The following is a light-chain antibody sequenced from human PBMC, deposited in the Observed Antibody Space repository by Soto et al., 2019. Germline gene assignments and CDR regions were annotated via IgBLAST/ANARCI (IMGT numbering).Light chain of an antibody. CDR2: DAS. CDR1: QGIRQF. Sequence: DIQMTQSPSSLSASVGDRVTITCQASQGIRQFLNWYQQKPGKAPKLLIYDASNLQTGVPSRFSGSGSGTDFTFTISSLQPEDIATYYCQQYGDFPPLTFGGGTKVEMK. CDR3: QQYGDFPPLT. J-gene: IGKJ4*01. V-gene: IGKV1-33*01.